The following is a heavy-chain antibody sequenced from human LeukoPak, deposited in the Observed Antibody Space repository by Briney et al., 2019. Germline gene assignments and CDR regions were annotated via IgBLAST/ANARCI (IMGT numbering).Heavy chain of an antibody. V-gene: IGHV3-30*02. Sequence: GGSLRLSCAASGFTFSSYGMHWVRQAPGKGLEWVAFIRYDGSNKYYADSVKGRFTISRDNSKNTLYLQMNSLRAEDTAVYYCAKYCSSTSCYNYANWFDPWGQGTLVTLSS. CDR2: IRYDGSNK. D-gene: IGHD2-2*02. CDR3: AKYCSSTSCYNYANWFDP. CDR1: GFTFSSYG. J-gene: IGHJ5*02.